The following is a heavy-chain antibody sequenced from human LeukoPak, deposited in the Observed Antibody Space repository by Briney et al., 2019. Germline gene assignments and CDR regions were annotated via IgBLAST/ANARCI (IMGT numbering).Heavy chain of an antibody. CDR1: GFTFDDYA. V-gene: IGHV3-9*01. Sequence: PGGSLRLSCAASGFTFDDYAMHWVRQAPGKGLEWVSGISWNSGSIGYADSVKGRFTISRDNAKNSLYLQMNSLRAEDTALYYCAKDIEGKLGGSCYVYWGQGTLVTVSS. CDR3: AKDIEGKLGGSCYVY. J-gene: IGHJ4*02. D-gene: IGHD2-15*01. CDR2: ISWNSGSI.